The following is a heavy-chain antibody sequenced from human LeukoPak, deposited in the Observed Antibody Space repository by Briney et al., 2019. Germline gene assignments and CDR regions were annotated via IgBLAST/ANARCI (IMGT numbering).Heavy chain of an antibody. V-gene: IGHV3-30-3*01. CDR3: ARDQAVAGNDAFDI. CDR2: ISYDGSNK. CDR1: GFTFSSYA. J-gene: IGHJ3*02. D-gene: IGHD6-19*01. Sequence: PGGSLRLSCAASGFTFSSYAMHWVRQAPGKGLEWVAVISYDGSNKYYADSVKGRFTISRDNSKNTLYLQMNSLRAEDTAVYYCARDQAVAGNDAFDIWGQGTMVSVSS.